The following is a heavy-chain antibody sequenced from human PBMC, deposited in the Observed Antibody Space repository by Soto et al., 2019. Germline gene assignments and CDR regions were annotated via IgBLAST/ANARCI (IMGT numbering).Heavy chain of an antibody. D-gene: IGHD3-3*01. CDR2: IYYSGST. V-gene: IGHV4-31*03. CDR1: GGSISSGGYY. J-gene: IGHJ6*02. CDR3: ARGQRKEWFEAKYGMDV. Sequence: PSETLSLTCTVSGGSISSGGYYWTWIRQHPGKGLEWIGYIYYSGSTYYNPSLKSRITISVDTSKNQFSLKLTSVTAADTAVYYCARGQRKEWFEAKYGMDVWGQGTMVTVSS.